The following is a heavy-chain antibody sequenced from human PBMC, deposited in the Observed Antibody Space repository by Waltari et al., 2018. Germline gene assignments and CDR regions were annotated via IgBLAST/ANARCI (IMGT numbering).Heavy chain of an antibody. D-gene: IGHD6-19*01. CDR3: VRGAVAYAFDI. Sequence: EVQLVESGGGLVQPGGSLRLSCAAFGFTFSNYWMHWVRQAPGEGLVWVSHINIDGGSTKYADSVRGRFSISRDNAKNTLYLQMNSLRAEDTAVYYCVRGAVAYAFDIWGQGTKVIVSS. V-gene: IGHV3-74*01. CDR2: INIDGGST. CDR1: GFTFSNYW. J-gene: IGHJ3*02.